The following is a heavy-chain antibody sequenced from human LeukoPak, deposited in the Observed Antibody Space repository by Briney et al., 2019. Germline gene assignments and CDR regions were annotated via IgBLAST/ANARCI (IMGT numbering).Heavy chain of an antibody. CDR3: ARVHYDILTGYSYFDY. Sequence: ASVKVSCKASGYTFTSYGISWVRQAPGEGLEWMGWISAYNDNTNYAQKLQGRVTMTTDTSTSTAYMELRSLRSDDTAVYYCARVHYDILTGYSYFDYWGQGTLVTVSS. J-gene: IGHJ4*02. D-gene: IGHD3-9*01. CDR2: ISAYNDNT. CDR1: GYTFTSYG. V-gene: IGHV1-18*01.